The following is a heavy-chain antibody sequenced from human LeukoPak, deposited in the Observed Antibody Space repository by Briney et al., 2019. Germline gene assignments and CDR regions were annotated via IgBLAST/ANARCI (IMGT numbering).Heavy chain of an antibody. D-gene: IGHD3-22*01. V-gene: IGHV4-59*12. CDR1: GGSISSYS. CDR3: ARAMNYYDRAFDY. J-gene: IGHJ4*02. CDR2: IYHSAST. Sequence: SETLSLTCTVSGGSISSYSWSCIRQPPGKGLEWIGYIYHSASTNCNPSLKSRLTISVDTSKNQFSLKLSSVTAADTAVYYCARAMNYYDRAFDYWGQGTLVTVSS.